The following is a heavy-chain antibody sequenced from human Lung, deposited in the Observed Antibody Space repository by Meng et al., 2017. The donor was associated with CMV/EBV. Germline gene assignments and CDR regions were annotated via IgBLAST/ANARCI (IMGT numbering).Heavy chain of an antibody. D-gene: IGHD2-2*01. V-gene: IGHV3-7*01. CDR1: GITFSSNW. CDR3: ARDQGSCTSISCRGDAFDI. CDR2: IKEDGSEK. Sequence: GESXKISCAASGITFSSNWMSWVREAPGKGLEWVANIKEDGSEKYYVESVKGRFAISRDNAKKSLYLQMNSLRAEDTAVYYCARDQGSCTSISCRGDAFDIWXQGTMVTVSS. J-gene: IGHJ3*02.